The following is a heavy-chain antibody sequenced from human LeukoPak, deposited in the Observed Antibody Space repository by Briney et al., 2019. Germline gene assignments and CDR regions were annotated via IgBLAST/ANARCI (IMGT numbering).Heavy chain of an antibody. CDR2: IYYSGST. CDR3: ARGASYVWGGYRYGEYFQH. J-gene: IGHJ1*01. CDR1: GGSISSGGYY. D-gene: IGHD3-16*02. Sequence: SQTLSLTCTVSGGSISSGGYYWSWIRQHPGKGLEWIGYIYYSGSTYYNPSLKSRVTISVDTSKNQFSLKLSSVTAADTAVYYCARGASYVWGGYRYGEYFQHWGQGTLVTVSS. V-gene: IGHV4-31*03.